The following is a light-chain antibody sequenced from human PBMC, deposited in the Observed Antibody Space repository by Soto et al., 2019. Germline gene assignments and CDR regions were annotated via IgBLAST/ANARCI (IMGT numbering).Light chain of an antibody. CDR3: QQYDNLIT. V-gene: IGKV1-33*01. CDR1: QTISSW. CDR2: DAS. Sequence: DIQMTQSPSTLSGSVGDRVTITCRASQTISSWLAWYQQKPGKAPQLLIYDASNLETGVPSRFSGSGFGTHFTFTISSLQPEDIAIYYCQQYDNLITFGQGTRLEI. J-gene: IGKJ5*01.